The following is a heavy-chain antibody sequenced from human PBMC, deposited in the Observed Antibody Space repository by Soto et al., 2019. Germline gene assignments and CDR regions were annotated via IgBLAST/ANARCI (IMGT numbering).Heavy chain of an antibody. D-gene: IGHD2-2*01. J-gene: IGHJ4*02. V-gene: IGHV1-2*02. Sequence: SVQVSCKACRYTFPGYYMHWVRQATGQGRMGMGWINPNSGGTNYAKKLQGRVTMTRNTSISTAYMELSRLRSDDTAVYYCAREGVVPAAISDYWGQGTLVTVSS. CDR2: INPNSGGT. CDR3: AREGVVPAAISDY. CDR1: RYTFPGYY.